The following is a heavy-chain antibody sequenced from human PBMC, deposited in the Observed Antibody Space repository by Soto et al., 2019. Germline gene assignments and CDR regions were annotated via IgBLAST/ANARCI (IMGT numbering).Heavy chain of an antibody. V-gene: IGHV1-69*13. CDR1: GGTFDNYA. J-gene: IGHJ6*02. Sequence: SVKVSWKASGGTFDNYAVSWVRQAPGQGLEWMGGIIPMFETVNYAQRFQGRLTIAADESTSTAYMELTSLTSADTAIYFCARGLRTGNYGMDVWGQGTTVTVSS. D-gene: IGHD2-15*01. CDR2: IIPMFETV. CDR3: ARGLRTGNYGMDV.